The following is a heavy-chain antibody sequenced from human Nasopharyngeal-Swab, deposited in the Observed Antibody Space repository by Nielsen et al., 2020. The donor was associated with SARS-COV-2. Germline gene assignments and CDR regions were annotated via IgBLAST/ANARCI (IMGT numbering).Heavy chain of an antibody. D-gene: IGHD6-19*01. CDR2: IVVGSGDT. CDR3: AAGNASGWYVNSFDC. Sequence: LVKVSCKASGFTFTKSAVQWVRQARGQRLEYMGWIVVGSGDTNYAQNFQERVSITRDMSTSTAYMELSSLRSEDTAVYYCAAGNASGWYVNSFDCWGQGTLVTVSS. J-gene: IGHJ4*02. CDR1: GFTFTKSA. V-gene: IGHV1-58*01.